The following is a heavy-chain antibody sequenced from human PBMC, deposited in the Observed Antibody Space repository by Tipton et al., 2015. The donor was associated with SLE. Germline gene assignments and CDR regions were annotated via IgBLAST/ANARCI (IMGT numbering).Heavy chain of an antibody. V-gene: IGHV4-59*11. Sequence: TLSLTCTVSGGSISSHYWSWIRQPPGKGLEWIGYIYYSGRTKYNPSLKSRVTISVDTSKNQFSLKLSSVTAADTAVYYCARVGGLNYYYGMDVWGQGTTVTVSS. CDR3: ARVGGLNYYYGMDV. D-gene: IGHD6-25*01. J-gene: IGHJ6*02. CDR1: GGSISSHY. CDR2: IYYSGRT.